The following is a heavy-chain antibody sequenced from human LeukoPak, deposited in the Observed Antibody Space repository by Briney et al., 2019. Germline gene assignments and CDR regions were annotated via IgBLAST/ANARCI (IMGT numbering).Heavy chain of an antibody. CDR2: IYYSGST. D-gene: IGHD3-16*01. J-gene: IGHJ4*02. Sequence: SETLSLTCTVSGGSISSYYWSWIRQPPGKGLEWIGYIYYSGSTNYNPSLQSRVTISVDTSKNQLSLKLTSVTAADTAVYYCARHKFMIGIDYWGQGTLVTVSS. V-gene: IGHV4-59*08. CDR1: GGSISSYY. CDR3: ARHKFMIGIDY.